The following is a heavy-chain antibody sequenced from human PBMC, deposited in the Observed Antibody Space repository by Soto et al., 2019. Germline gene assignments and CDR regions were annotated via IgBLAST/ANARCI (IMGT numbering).Heavy chain of an antibody. V-gene: IGHV3-21*01. J-gene: IGHJ3*02. Sequence: GGSLRLSCVASGFTFSSYSMNWVRQAPGKGLEGVSSISRNSALIYYADSVKGRITLSRENAENSMYLQVNSLRADDTAVYYCARDLRGLDAFDIWGQGTMVTVSS. CDR3: ARDLRGLDAFDI. CDR2: ISRNSALI. CDR1: GFTFSSYS.